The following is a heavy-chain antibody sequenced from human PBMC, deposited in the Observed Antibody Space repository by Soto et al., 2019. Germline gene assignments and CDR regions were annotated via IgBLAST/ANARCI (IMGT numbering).Heavy chain of an antibody. Sequence: PGGSLRLSCAGSGFTFRSYWMHWVRQVPGKGLVWVSNIVPDGSSTTYADSVKGRFTISRDNAKNTLYLQMNSLRVEDTAVYYCARDVNAEPFDYWGQGTLVTVSS. V-gene: IGHV3-74*01. CDR3: ARDVNAEPFDY. J-gene: IGHJ4*02. CDR1: GFTFRSYW. CDR2: IVPDGSST.